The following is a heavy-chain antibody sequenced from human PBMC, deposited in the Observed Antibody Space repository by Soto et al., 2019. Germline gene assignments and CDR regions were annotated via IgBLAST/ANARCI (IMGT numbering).Heavy chain of an antibody. Sequence: GGSLRLSCAASGFTFSDHYMDWVRQAPGKGLEWVGRTRNKANSYTTEYAASVKGRFTISRDDSKNSLYLQMNSLKTEDTAVYYCARGGTFRYFDLWGRGTLVTVSS. CDR2: TRNKANSYTT. CDR1: GFTFSDHY. D-gene: IGHD1-7*01. V-gene: IGHV3-72*01. J-gene: IGHJ2*01. CDR3: ARGGTFRYFDL.